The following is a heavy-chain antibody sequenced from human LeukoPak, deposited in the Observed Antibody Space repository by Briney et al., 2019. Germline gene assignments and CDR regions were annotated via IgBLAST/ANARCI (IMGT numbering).Heavy chain of an antibody. CDR2: IYYSGST. CDR1: GGSISSSSYY. CDR3: AREGSRRLYMDV. V-gene: IGHV4-39*07. J-gene: IGHJ6*03. D-gene: IGHD2-15*01. Sequence: PSETLSLTCTVSGGSISSSSYYWGWIRQPPGKGLEWIGSIYYSGSTYYNPSLKSRVTISVDTSKNQFSLRLTSLTAADTAMYYCAREGSRRLYMDVWGRGTTITVSS.